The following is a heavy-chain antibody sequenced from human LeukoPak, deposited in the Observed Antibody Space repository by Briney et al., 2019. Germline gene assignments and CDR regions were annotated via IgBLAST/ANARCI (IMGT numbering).Heavy chain of an antibody. CDR2: IKEDGSEK. J-gene: IGHJ4*02. D-gene: IGHD5-12*01. CDR1: GFTFSSYW. CDR3: ARDGTYTDYDPDFDI. V-gene: IGHV3-7*04. Sequence: GGSLRLSCAASGFTFSSYWMTWVRQAPGKGLEWVANIKEDGSEKYYVDSVKGRFTISRDNAKNSLYLQMNSLRAEDTAVFYCARDGTYTDYDPDFDIWGQGTLVTVSS.